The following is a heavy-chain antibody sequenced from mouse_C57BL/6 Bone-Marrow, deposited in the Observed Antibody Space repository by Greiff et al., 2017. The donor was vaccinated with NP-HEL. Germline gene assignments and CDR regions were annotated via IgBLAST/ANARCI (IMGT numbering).Heavy chain of an antibody. J-gene: IGHJ3*01. D-gene: IGHD4-1*01. CDR2: INPSSGYT. CDR3: ARLGRGFAY. V-gene: IGHV1-4*01. Sequence: QVHVKQSGAELARPGASVKMSCKASGYTFTSYTMHWVKQRPGQGLEWIGYINPSSGYTKYNQKFKDKATLTADKSSSTAYMQLSSLTSEDSAVYYCARLGRGFAYWGQGTLVTVSA. CDR1: GYTFTSYT.